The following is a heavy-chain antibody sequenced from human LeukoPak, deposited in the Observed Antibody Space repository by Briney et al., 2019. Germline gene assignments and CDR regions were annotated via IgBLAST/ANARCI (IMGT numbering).Heavy chain of an antibody. CDR1: GGTFTSHA. J-gene: IGHJ4*02. V-gene: IGHV1-69*04. D-gene: IGHD3-10*01. CDR2: IIPTLGVA. CDR3: ARDMDVGFGELVDY. Sequence: SVKVSCKASGGTFTSHAISWVRQAPGQGLEWMGRIIPTLGVATYAQKLQGRVTITADRSTSTAYMELRSLRFEDTAVYYCARDMDVGFGELVDYWGQGTLVTVSS.